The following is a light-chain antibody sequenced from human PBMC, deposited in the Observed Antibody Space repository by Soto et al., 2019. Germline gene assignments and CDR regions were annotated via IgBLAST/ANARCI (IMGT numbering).Light chain of an antibody. J-gene: IGKJ4*01. CDR3: QQYGGSPLVT. V-gene: IGKV3-20*01. CDR2: GAS. CDR1: QSISSGY. Sequence: ETVLTQSPGTLSLSPGGRATLSCRASQSISSGYLAWYQQRPGQAPRLLISGASNRATGIPDRFSGSGSGTDFTLTISRLEPEDFAVYYCQQYGGSPLVTFGGGTKVEIK.